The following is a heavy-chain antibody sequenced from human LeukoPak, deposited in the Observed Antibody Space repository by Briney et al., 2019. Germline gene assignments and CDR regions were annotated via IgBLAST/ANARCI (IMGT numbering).Heavy chain of an antibody. D-gene: IGHD5-12*01. CDR3: ARKVATRRPLDY. V-gene: IGHV4-34*01. CDR1: GFTFSSDW. J-gene: IGHJ4*02. Sequence: GSLRLSCAASGFTFSSDWMSWVRQPPGKGLEWIGEINHSGSTNYNPSLKSRVTISVDTSKNQFSLKLSSVTAADTAVYYCARKVATRRPLDYWGQGTLVTVSS. CDR2: INHSGST.